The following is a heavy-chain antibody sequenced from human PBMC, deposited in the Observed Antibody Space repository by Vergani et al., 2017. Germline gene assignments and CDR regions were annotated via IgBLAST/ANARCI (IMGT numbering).Heavy chain of an antibody. J-gene: IGHJ3*02. V-gene: IGHV4-39*07. CDR3: ARVKDDFWSGLRSGAFDI. D-gene: IGHD3-3*01. CDR1: GGSISSSSYY. Sequence: QLQLQESGPGLVKPSETLSLTCTVSGGSISSSSYYWGWIRQPPGKGLEWIGSIYYSGSTYYNPSLKSRVTISVDTSKNQFSLKLSSVTAADTAVYYCARVKDDFWSGLRSGAFDIWGQGTMVTVSS. CDR2: IYYSGST.